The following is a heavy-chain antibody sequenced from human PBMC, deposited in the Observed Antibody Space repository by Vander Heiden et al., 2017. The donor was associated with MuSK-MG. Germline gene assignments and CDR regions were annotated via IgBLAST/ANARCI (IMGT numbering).Heavy chain of an antibody. CDR1: GGSVITRCYH. D-gene: IGHD1-1*01. CDR3: GRDRNEVTAV. Sequence: QLQLQEAGPGLVKPSDTLSLTCSVSGGSVITRCYHWAWPRPARGQALEWMGSVYYSGTNHYNTSFKSRLTMTIATSRTQFSLNVTSVNAADTAGDYCGRDRNEVTAVWGQGTLVTVSS. J-gene: IGHJ4*02. V-gene: IGHV4-39*07. CDR2: VYYSGTN.